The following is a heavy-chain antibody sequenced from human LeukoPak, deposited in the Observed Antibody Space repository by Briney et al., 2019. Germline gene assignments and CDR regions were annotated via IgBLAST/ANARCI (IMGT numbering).Heavy chain of an antibody. CDR3: ATYCSGGSCHGNFDY. CDR2: IYYSGST. Sequence: SETLSLTCTVSGGSISSGDYYWSWIRQPPGKGLEWIGYIYYSGSTYYNPSLKSRVTISVDTSKNQFSLKLSSVTAADTAVYYCATYCSGGSCHGNFDYWGQGTLVTVSS. V-gene: IGHV4-30-4*01. D-gene: IGHD2-15*01. J-gene: IGHJ4*02. CDR1: GGSISSGDYY.